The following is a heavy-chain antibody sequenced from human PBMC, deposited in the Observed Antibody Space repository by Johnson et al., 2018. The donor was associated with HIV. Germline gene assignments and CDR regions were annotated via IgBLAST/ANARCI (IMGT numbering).Heavy chain of an antibody. CDR2: INWNGGST. J-gene: IGHJ3*02. V-gene: IGHV3-20*04. CDR3: ARRWELHSNAFDI. D-gene: IGHD1-26*01. Sequence: VQLVESGGHLVQPGGSLRLSCAASGFTFDDYGMSWVRQAPGKGLEWVSGINWNGGSTGYADSVKGRFTISRDNAKNSLYLQMNNLRAEDTALYYCARRWELHSNAFDIWGQGTMVTVSS. CDR1: GFTFDDYG.